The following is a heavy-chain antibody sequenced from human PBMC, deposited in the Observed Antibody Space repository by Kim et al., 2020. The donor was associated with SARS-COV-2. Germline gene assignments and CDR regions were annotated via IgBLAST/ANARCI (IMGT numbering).Heavy chain of an antibody. CDR2: ISSSSSTI. D-gene: IGHD3-10*01. CDR1: GFTFSSYS. J-gene: IGHJ5*02. Sequence: GGSLRLSCAASGFTFSSYSMNWVRQAPGKGLEWVSYISSSSSTIYYADSVKGRFTISRDNAKNSLYLQMNSLRAEDTAVYYCARDRGIMVRGVMVFDPWGQGTLVTVSS. CDR3: ARDRGIMVRGVMVFDP. V-gene: IGHV3-48*04.